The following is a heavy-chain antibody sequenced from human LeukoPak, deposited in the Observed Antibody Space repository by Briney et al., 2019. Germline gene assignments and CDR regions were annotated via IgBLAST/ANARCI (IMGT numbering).Heavy chain of an antibody. CDR1: GFTFSSYW. CDR2: IKQDGSEK. D-gene: IGHD3-22*01. V-gene: IGHV3-7*04. CDR3: ARGLPYYDSSGYGDY. J-gene: IGHJ4*02. Sequence: PGGSLRLSCAASGFTFSSYWMSWVRQAPGKGLEWVANIKQDGSEKYYVDSVKGRFTISRDNAKNSLYLQMNSLGAEDTAVYYCARGLPYYDSSGYGDYWGQGTLVTVSS.